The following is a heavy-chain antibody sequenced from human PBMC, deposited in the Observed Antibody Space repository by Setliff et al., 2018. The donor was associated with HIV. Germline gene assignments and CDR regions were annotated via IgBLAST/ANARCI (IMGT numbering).Heavy chain of an antibody. V-gene: IGHV5-51*01. Sequence: GESLKISCKGSGYSFTSYWIGWVRQMPGKGLEWMGIIYPGDSDTRYSPSFQGQVTISADKSISTAYLQWSSLKASDTAMYYCXRGNMITFGGVSYYFDYWGQGTLVTVSS. D-gene: IGHD3-16*01. CDR2: IYPGDSDT. CDR1: GYSFTSYW. J-gene: IGHJ4*02. CDR3: XRGNMITFGGVSYYFDY.